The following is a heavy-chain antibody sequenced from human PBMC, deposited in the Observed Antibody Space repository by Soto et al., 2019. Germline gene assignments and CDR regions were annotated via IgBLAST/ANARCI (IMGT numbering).Heavy chain of an antibody. CDR2: ISSDGGKA. CDR1: GFTVSYFG. Sequence: HPGGSLRLSCAASGFTVSYFGLHWVRQAPGKGLEWVAFISSDGGKAYYADSMKGRFTTSRDNSKNTLDLQMNSLKPEDTAVYYCARDWAWNYDYWGQGTLVTVSS. J-gene: IGHJ4*02. D-gene: IGHD1-7*01. CDR3: ARDWAWNYDY. V-gene: IGHV3-30-3*01.